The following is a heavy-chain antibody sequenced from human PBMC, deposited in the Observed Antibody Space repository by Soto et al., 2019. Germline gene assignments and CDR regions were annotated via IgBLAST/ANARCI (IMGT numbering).Heavy chain of an antibody. Sequence: GLGRGSTSENLSLTCTVSGGSISSSSYYWGWIRQPPGKGLEWIGSIYYSGSTYYNPSLKSRVTISVDTSKNQFSLKLSSVTAADTAVYYCTDPSTTELDNWGQGALVTVSS. J-gene: IGHJ4*02. CDR2: IYYSGST. V-gene: IGHV4-39*01. CDR1: GGSISSSSYY. CDR3: TDPSTTELDN.